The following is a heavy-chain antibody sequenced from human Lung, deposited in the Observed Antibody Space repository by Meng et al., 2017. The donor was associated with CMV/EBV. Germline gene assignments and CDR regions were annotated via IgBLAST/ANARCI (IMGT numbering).Heavy chain of an antibody. CDR1: GGSFSCYY. Sequence: SETXSLXCAVYGGSFSCYYWSWIRQPPGKGLEWIGEINHSGSTNYNPSLKSRVTISVDTSKTQFSLKLSSVTAADTAVYYCARGRGFWSGSRYYYYGMDVXGQGXTVTVSS. CDR3: ARGRGFWSGSRYYYYGMDV. V-gene: IGHV4-34*01. CDR2: INHSGST. J-gene: IGHJ6*02. D-gene: IGHD3-3*01.